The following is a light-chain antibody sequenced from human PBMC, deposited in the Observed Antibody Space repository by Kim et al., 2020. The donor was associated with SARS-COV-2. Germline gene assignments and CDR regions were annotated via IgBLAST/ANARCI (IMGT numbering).Light chain of an antibody. CDR3: QQYDSSPCT. V-gene: IGKV3-20*01. CDR2: DTS. J-gene: IGKJ2*02. CDR1: QSVSSNS. Sequence: LSPGERATLSCRASQSVSSNSLSWYQQKPGQAPRLLIYDTSSRATGIPDRFSGSGSGTDFSLTITRLEPEDFAIYYCQQYDSSPCTFGQGTKLEI.